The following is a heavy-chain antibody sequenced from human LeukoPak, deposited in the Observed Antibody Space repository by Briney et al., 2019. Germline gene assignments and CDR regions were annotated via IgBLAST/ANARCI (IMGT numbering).Heavy chain of an antibody. J-gene: IGHJ5*02. V-gene: IGHV4-34*01. CDR3: ARPSYYGSGSRNWFDP. Sequence: SETLSLTCAVYGGSFSGYYWSWIRQPPGKGLEWIGEINHSGSTNYNPSLKSRVTISVDTSKNQFSLKLSPVTAADTAVYYCARPSYYGSGSRNWFDPWGQGTLVTVSS. CDR1: GGSFSGYY. CDR2: INHSGST. D-gene: IGHD3-10*01.